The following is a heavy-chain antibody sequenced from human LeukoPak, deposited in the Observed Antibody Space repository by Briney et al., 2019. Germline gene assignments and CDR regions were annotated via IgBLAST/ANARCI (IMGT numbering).Heavy chain of an antibody. D-gene: IGHD3-3*01. J-gene: IGHJ4*02. V-gene: IGHV3-7*01. CDR2: IKHDGSEK. Sequence: GGSLRLSCAASGFTFSHFWMSWVRQAPGKGLEWVASIKHDGSEKYYVDSVRGRFTISRDNTKNSLYLQMSSLRAEDTAVYYCATDRGWRTSGYYLYYFEYWGQGTLVTFSS. CDR3: ATDRGWRTSGYYLYYFEY. CDR1: GFTFSHFW.